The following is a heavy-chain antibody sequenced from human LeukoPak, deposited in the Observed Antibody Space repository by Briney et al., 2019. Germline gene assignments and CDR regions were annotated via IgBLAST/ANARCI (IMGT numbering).Heavy chain of an antibody. CDR1: GFTFSSYR. V-gene: IGHV3-21*01. Sequence: GGSLRLSCAASGFTFSSYRMNWVRQAPGKGLEWVSSISSSSSYIYYADSVKGRFTISRDNAKNSLYLQMNSLRAEDTAVYYCARDRYSSGPAGYWGQGTLVTVSS. CDR3: ARDRYSSGPAGY. CDR2: ISSSSSYI. J-gene: IGHJ4*02. D-gene: IGHD6-19*01.